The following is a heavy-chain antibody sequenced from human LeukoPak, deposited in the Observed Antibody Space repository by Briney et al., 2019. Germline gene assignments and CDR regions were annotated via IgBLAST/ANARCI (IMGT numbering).Heavy chain of an antibody. CDR2: SRIKTDGYIT. V-gene: IGHV3-72*01. J-gene: IGHJ3*01. CDR3: VRGHNSFDL. D-gene: IGHD1-20*01. Sequence: PGGSLRLSCAASGFTFSSYWMSWVRQPPGRGLEWVGRSRIKTDGYITQYAASVTGRFTISRDESKNSLYLHMNSLRSEDTAVYFCVRGHNSFDLWGQGTMVTVSS. CDR1: GFTFSSYW.